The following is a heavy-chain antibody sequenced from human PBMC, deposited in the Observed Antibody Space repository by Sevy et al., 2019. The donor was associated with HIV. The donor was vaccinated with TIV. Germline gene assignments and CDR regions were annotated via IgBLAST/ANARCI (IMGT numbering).Heavy chain of an antibody. CDR2: INHSGST. CDR3: ARAKYYYDSSGYYRMMGYYYYGMDV. V-gene: IGHV4-34*01. J-gene: IGHJ6*02. Sequence: SETLSLTCAVYGGSFSGYYWSWIRQPPGKGLEWIGAINHSGSTNYNPSLKSRVTISVDTSKNQFSLKLSSVTAADTAVYYCARAKYYYDSSGYYRMMGYYYYGMDVWGQGTTVTAP. D-gene: IGHD3-22*01. CDR1: GGSFSGYY.